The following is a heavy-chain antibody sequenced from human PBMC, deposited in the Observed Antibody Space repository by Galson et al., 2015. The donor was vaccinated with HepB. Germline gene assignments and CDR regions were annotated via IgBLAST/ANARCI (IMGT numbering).Heavy chain of an antibody. CDR2: ISSSSSYT. V-gene: IGHV3-11*06. Sequence: SLRLSCAASGFTFSDYYMSWIRQAPGKGLEWVSYISSSSSYTNYADSVKGRFTISRDNAKNSLYLQMNSLRAEDTAVYYCARDLEVAAAGIVQFYYWGQGTLVTVSS. D-gene: IGHD6-13*01. J-gene: IGHJ4*02. CDR1: GFTFSDYY. CDR3: ARDLEVAAAGIVQFYY.